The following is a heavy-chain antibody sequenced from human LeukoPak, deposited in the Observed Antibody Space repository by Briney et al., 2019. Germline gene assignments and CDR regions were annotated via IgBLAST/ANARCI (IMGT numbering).Heavy chain of an antibody. CDR3: AKVRWDNSGWYYLDS. V-gene: IGHV3-30*18. D-gene: IGHD6-19*01. CDR1: GFSFSDYN. J-gene: IGHJ4*02. Sequence: GGSLRLSCAASGFSFSDYNMHWVRQAPGKGLEWMAVISYNGINEYYADSVKGRFTISRDNSKSTLLLQMNSLRAEDTAVYYCAKVRWDNSGWYYLDSWGQGTLVTVSS. CDR2: ISYNGINE.